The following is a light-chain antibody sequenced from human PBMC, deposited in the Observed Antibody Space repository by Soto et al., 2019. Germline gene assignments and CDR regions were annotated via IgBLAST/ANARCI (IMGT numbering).Light chain of an antibody. CDR1: QSVSSSY. Sequence: ESVLTQSPGTLSLSPGERATLSCRASQSVSSSYLAWYQQKPGQAPRLLNYGASSRATGIPDRFSGSGSGTDLTLTISRLEPEDFAVYYCQQYGSSPGTFGQGTKVEIK. CDR3: QQYGSSPGT. V-gene: IGKV3-20*01. J-gene: IGKJ1*01. CDR2: GAS.